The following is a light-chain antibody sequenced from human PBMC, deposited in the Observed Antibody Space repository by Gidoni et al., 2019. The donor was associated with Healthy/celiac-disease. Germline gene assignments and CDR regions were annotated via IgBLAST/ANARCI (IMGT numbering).Light chain of an antibody. J-gene: IGKJ1*01. V-gene: IGKV1-5*03. Sequence: DIQMTQSPSTLSASVGDSVTITCRASQSISDWLAWYQKNPGEAPNLLIYKASRLESGVPSRFSGSGSGTEFTLTISSLQPNDVATYYCQHYGSPWTFGQGTKVEIK. CDR3: QHYGSPWT. CDR1: QSISDW. CDR2: KAS.